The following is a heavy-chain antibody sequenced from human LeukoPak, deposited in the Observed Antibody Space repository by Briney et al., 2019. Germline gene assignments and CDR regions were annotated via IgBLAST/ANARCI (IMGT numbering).Heavy chain of an antibody. V-gene: IGHV1-46*01. CDR2: INPSGGST. Sequence: EASVKVSCKASGYTFTSYYMHWVRQAPGQGLEWMGIINPSGGSTSYAQKFQGRVTMTRDTSTSTAYMELRSLRSDDTAVYYCARHERSQITIFGVVKYWGQGTLVTVSS. J-gene: IGHJ4*02. CDR3: ARHERSQITIFGVVKY. CDR1: GYTFTSYY. D-gene: IGHD3-3*01.